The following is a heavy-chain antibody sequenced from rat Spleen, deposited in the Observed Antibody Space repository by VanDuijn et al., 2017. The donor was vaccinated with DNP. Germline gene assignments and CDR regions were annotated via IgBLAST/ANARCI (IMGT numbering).Heavy chain of an antibody. V-gene: IGHV3-3*01. CDR1: GHSITSSYR. J-gene: IGHJ2*01. D-gene: IGHD3-4*01. CDR2: INSAGST. CDR3: ARCGQPLYYFDY. Sequence: EVHLQESGPGLVKPSQSLSLTCSVTGHSITSSYRWNWIRKFPGNKLEWMGYINSAGSTNYNPSLKSRISITRDTSKNQFFLQVNSVTTEDTATYYCARCGQPLYYFDYWGQGVMVTVSS.